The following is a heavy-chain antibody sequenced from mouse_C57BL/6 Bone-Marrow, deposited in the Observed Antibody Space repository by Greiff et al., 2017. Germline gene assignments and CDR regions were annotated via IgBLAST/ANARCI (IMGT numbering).Heavy chain of an antibody. D-gene: IGHD1-1*01. CDR2: IYPRSGNT. CDR1: GYTFTSYG. J-gene: IGHJ4*01. Sequence: VQLQQSGAELARPGASVKLSCKASGYTFTSYGISWVKQRTGQGLEWIGEIYPRSGNTYYNEKFKGKATLTADKSSSTAYMELRSLTSEDSAVYFCARDDYYGSPYAMDYWGQGTSVTVSS. V-gene: IGHV1-81*01. CDR3: ARDDYYGSPYAMDY.